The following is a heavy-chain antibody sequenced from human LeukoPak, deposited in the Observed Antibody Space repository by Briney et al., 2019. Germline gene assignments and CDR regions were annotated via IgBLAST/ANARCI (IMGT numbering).Heavy chain of an antibody. D-gene: IGHD2-15*01. J-gene: IGHJ4*02. CDR1: GFTFSSYA. V-gene: IGHV3-23*01. Sequence: GGSLRLSCTASGFTFSSYAMRWIRQAPGKGLEWVSAISGSGGSTYYADSVKGRFTISRDNSKNTLYLQMNSLRAEDTAVYYCAKPEIVVVVAGNFDYWGQGTLVTVSS. CDR3: AKPEIVVVVAGNFDY. CDR2: ISGSGGST.